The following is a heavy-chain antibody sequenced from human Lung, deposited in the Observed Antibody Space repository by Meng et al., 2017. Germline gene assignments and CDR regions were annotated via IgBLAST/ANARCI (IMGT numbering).Heavy chain of an antibody. D-gene: IGHD4-17*01. CDR2: INPSDGYT. Sequence: QVQLVQSGAEGKNPGASVKVSCKASGYTFTRHWMHWVRQAPGQGLEWMGIINPSDGYTMYEQKFQDRITITGDTSTGTVYVELSGLRSEDTAVYYCTRDHSTADVTVWWFDPWGQGTLVTVSS. CDR3: TRDHSTADVTVWWFDP. J-gene: IGHJ5*02. CDR1: GYTFTRHW. V-gene: IGHV1-46*01.